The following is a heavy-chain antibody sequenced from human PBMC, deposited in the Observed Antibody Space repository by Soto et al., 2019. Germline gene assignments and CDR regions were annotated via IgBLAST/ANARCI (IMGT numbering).Heavy chain of an antibody. D-gene: IGHD3-3*01. CDR2: ISSSSSTI. CDR1: GFTFSSYS. V-gene: IGHV3-48*01. J-gene: IGHJ5*02. Sequence: PGGSLRLSCAASGFTFSSYSMNWVRQAPGKGLEWVSYISSSSSTIYYADSVKGRFTISRDNAKNSLYLQMNSLRSEDTAVYYCAREARVVTRTRNWFDPWGQGTLVTVSS. CDR3: AREARVVTRTRNWFDP.